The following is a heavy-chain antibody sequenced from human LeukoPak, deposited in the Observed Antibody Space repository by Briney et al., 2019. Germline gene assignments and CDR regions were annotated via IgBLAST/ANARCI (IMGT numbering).Heavy chain of an antibody. D-gene: IGHD2-2*01. CDR3: ARAGIAYCSSTSCSLDY. Sequence: GASVKVSFKASGGTFSSYAISWVRQAPGQGLEWMGGIIPIFGTANYAQNFQGRVTITTDESTSTSYMELSSLRSEDTAVYYCARAGIAYCSSTSCSLDYWGQGTLVTVSS. V-gene: IGHV1-69*05. CDR1: GGTFSSYA. CDR2: IIPIFGTA. J-gene: IGHJ4*02.